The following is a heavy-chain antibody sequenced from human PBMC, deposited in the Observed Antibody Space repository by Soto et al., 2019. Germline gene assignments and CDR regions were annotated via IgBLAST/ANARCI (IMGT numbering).Heavy chain of an antibody. Sequence: QVQLVQSGAEVKKPGSSVKVSCKASGGTFSSYTISWVRQAPGQGLEWMGRIIPILGIANYAQKFQGRVPXTXDXXTSTAYMELSSLRSEDTAVYYCARDSSGWSGYFDYWGQGTLVTVSS. J-gene: IGHJ4*02. CDR2: IIPILGIA. D-gene: IGHD6-19*01. V-gene: IGHV1-69*08. CDR3: ARDSSGWSGYFDY. CDR1: GGTFSSYT.